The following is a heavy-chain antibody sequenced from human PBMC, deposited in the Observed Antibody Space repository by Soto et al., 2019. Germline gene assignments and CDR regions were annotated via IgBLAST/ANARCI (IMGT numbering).Heavy chain of an antibody. D-gene: IGHD3-3*02. CDR2: ISYDGSNK. CDR1: GFTFSNYA. J-gene: IGHJ2*01. V-gene: IGHV3-30*01. CDR3: VGGIHFSHYYFDL. Sequence: GGSLRLSCAASGFTFSNYAIHWVRQAPGKGLEWVAVISYDGSNKYYADSVQGRFTISRDNSKNTLFLQMNSLRTEDTAIFFCVGGIHFSHYYFDLWGRGTLVTVSS.